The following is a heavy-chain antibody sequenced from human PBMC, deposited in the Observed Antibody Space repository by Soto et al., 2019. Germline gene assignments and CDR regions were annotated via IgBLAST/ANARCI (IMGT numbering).Heavy chain of an antibody. V-gene: IGHV1-18*01. CDR1: GYSFTNYG. Sequence: QDQLVQSGVEVKKPGASVKVSCKASGYSFTNYGITWVRQAPGQGFEWMGWISAYNGNTNYAQKFQGRVTMTTDASTGTAYLELRSLRSDDTAVYYCARDRGVAPPVAGNTHYYYYMDVWGKGTTVTVSS. J-gene: IGHJ6*03. CDR3: ARDRGVAPPVAGNTHYYYYMDV. D-gene: IGHD6-19*01. CDR2: ISAYNGNT.